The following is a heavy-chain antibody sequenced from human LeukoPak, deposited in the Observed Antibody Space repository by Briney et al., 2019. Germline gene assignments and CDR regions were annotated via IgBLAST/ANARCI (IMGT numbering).Heavy chain of an antibody. V-gene: IGHV4-34*01. Sequence: SETLSPTCAVYGGSFSGYYWSWIRQPPGKGLEWIGEINHSGSTNYNPSLKSRVTISVDTSKNQFSLKLSSVTAADTAVYYCARESTVTRGYYYYYMDVWGKGTTVTVSS. D-gene: IGHD4-17*01. CDR1: GGSFSGYY. CDR3: ARESTVTRGYYYYYMDV. J-gene: IGHJ6*03. CDR2: INHSGST.